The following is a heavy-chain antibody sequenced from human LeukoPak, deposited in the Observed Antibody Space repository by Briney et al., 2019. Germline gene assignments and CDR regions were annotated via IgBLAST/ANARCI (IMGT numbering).Heavy chain of an antibody. J-gene: IGHJ3*02. D-gene: IGHD3-10*01. CDR2: ISGYNGNR. V-gene: IGHV1-18*01. CDR1: GYTFTSYG. Sequence: GASVKVSCKASGYTFTSYGISWVRQAPGQGLEWMGWISGYNGNRNYAQNLQGRVTMTTGTSTSIAYMEVRSLRSDDTAVYYCARAASGAARYRAFDIWGQGTMVTVSS. CDR3: ARAASGAARYRAFDI.